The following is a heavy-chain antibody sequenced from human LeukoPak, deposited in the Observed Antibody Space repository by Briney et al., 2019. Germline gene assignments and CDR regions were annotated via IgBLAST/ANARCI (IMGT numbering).Heavy chain of an antibody. CDR1: GFTLSSYA. CDR2: NSGSGGST. J-gene: IGHJ6*02. Sequence: WGSLRLSCAASGFTLSSYAMSWVRQAPGKGLEWVSANSGSGGSTYYADSVKGRFTISRDNSKNTLYLQMNSLRAEDTAVYYCARTGDDYYYYYGMDVWGQGTTVTVSS. V-gene: IGHV3-23*01. CDR3: ARTGDDYYYYYGMDV.